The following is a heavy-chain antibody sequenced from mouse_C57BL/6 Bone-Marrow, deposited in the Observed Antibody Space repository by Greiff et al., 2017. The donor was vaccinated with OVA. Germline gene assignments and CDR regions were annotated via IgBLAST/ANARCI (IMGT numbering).Heavy chain of an antibody. CDR3: AFYYGSSSSMDY. CDR2: INPSNGGT. V-gene: IGHV1-53*01. J-gene: IGHJ4*01. D-gene: IGHD1-1*01. CDR1: GYTFTSYW. Sequence: QVQLQQSGAELARPGASVKLSCKASGYTFTSYWMHWVKQRPGQGLEWIGNINPSNGGTNYNEKFKSKATLTVDKSSSTAYMQLSSLTSEDSAVYYCAFYYGSSSSMDYWGQGTSVTVSS.